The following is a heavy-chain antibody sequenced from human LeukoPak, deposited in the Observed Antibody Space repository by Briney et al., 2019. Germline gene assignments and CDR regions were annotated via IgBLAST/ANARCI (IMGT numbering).Heavy chain of an antibody. CDR1: GGSISSGGYY. Sequence: PSQTLSLTCTVSGGSISSGGYYWSWIRQHPGKGLEWIGYIYYSGSTYYNPSLKSRVTISVDTSKNQFSLKLSSVTAADTAVYYCARVGVVWLDFDSNKAAFDIWGQGTMVTVSS. D-gene: IGHD3-3*01. CDR2: IYYSGST. CDR3: ARVGVVWLDFDSNKAAFDI. J-gene: IGHJ3*02. V-gene: IGHV4-31*03.